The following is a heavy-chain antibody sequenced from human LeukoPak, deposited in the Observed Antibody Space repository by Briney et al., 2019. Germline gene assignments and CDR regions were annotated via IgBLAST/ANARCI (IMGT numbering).Heavy chain of an antibody. CDR2: MNPNSGNT. D-gene: IGHD1-7*01. Sequence: GASVKVSCKASGYTFTSYDINWVRQATGQGLEWMGWMNPNSGNTGYAQKFQGRVTMTRNTSISTAYMELSSLRSEDTAVYYCARASSITGTTPPGYWGQGTLVTVSS. CDR1: GYTFTSYD. CDR3: ARASSITGTTPPGY. J-gene: IGHJ4*02. V-gene: IGHV1-8*01.